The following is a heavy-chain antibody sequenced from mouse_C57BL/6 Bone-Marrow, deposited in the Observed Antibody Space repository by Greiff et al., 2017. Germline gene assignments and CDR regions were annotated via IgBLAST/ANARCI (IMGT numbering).Heavy chain of an antibody. D-gene: IGHD1-1*01. CDR2: IYPRSGNT. Sequence: VQLQQSGAELARPGASVKLSCKASGYTFTSYGISWVKQSTGQGLEWIGEIYPRSGNTYYNEKFKGKATLTADKSSSTAYMELRSLTSEDSAVYFCAREGGSYAMDYWGQGTSVTVSS. J-gene: IGHJ4*01. CDR1: GYTFTSYG. V-gene: IGHV1-81*01. CDR3: AREGGSYAMDY.